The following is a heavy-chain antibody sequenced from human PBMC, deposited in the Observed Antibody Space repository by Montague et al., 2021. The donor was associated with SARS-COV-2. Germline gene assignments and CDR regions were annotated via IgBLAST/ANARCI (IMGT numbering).Heavy chain of an antibody. Sequence: SETLSLTCAVYGGSFTENFWTWIRQPPGKGLEWIGEINHSGTSNYNASLRSRVTISIDTAKNQFSPRLSALAAADTAVYYCARGRSTRVRGVIFTSYYYYYYGIDVWGQGTTVTVSS. V-gene: IGHV4-34*01. D-gene: IGHD3-10*01. CDR3: ARGRSTRVRGVIFTSYYYYYYGIDV. CDR1: GGSFTENF. J-gene: IGHJ6*02. CDR2: INHSGTS.